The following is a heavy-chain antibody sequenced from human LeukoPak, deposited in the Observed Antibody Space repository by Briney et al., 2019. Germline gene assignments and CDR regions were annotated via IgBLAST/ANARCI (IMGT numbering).Heavy chain of an antibody. CDR2: ISSNGGST. V-gene: IGHV3-64*01. J-gene: IGHJ4*02. Sequence: GGSLRLSCAASGFTFSSYAMHWVRQAPGKGLEYVSAISSNGGSTYYANSVKGRFTISRDNSKNTLYLQMGSLRAEDMAVYYCARNYYDRSGYSDTFDYWGQGTLVTVSS. CDR3: ARNYYDRSGYSDTFDY. D-gene: IGHD3-22*01. CDR1: GFTFSSYA.